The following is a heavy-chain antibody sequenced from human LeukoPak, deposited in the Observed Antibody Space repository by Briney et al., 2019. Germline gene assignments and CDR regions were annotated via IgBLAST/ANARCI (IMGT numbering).Heavy chain of an antibody. J-gene: IGHJ5*02. Sequence: ASVKVSCKASGYTFTGYYMHWVRQAPGQGLEWMGWINPNSGGTNYAQKFQGWVTMTRDTSISTAYMELSRLRSDDTAVYYCAREGGEVTTPYNWFDPWGQGTLVTVSS. CDR2: INPNSGGT. V-gene: IGHV1-2*04. CDR1: GYTFTGYY. D-gene: IGHD4-17*01. CDR3: AREGGEVTTPYNWFDP.